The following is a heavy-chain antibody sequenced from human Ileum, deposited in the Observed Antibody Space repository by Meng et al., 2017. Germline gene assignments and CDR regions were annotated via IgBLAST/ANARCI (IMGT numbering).Heavy chain of an antibody. Sequence: QVQLKESGPGLVQPSGNLSPTCAVSGGSINSYVWWSWVRQAPGKGLEWIGEIYPGGSINYNPSLKSRVTISADTSKNQFSLSLDSVTAADTAVYYCVRNDYCSGGTCYPHFDYWGQGTLVTVSS. V-gene: IGHV4-4*02. CDR2: IYPGGSI. D-gene: IGHD2-15*01. CDR3: VRNDYCSGGTCYPHFDY. J-gene: IGHJ4*02. CDR1: GGSINSYVW.